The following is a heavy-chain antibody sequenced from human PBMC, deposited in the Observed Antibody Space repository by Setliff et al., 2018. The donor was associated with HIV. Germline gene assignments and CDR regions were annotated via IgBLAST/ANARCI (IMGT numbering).Heavy chain of an antibody. CDR3: AREYSSGRGLYYYYYGMDV. CDR1: GFTFSSYW. CDR2: IKQDGSEK. Sequence: PGGSLRLSCAASGFTFSSYWMSWVRQAPGKGLEWVANIKQDGSEKYYVDSVKGRFTISRDNAKNSLYLQMNSLRAEDTAVYYCAREYSSGRGLYYYYYGMDVWGQGTTVTVSS. D-gene: IGHD6-19*01. J-gene: IGHJ6*02. V-gene: IGHV3-7*01.